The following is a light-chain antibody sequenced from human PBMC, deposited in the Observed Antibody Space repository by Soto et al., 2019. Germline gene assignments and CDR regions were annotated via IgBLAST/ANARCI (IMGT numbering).Light chain of an antibody. CDR3: ASYTISSTSVI. CDR2: EVS. Sequence: QSVLTQPASVSGSPGQSITISCTGTSSDVGGYKYVSWYQQHPDKAPKLIIFEVSNRPSGISSRFSGSKSGNTASLTISGLQAEDEADYSCASYTISSTSVIFGRGTKVTVL. J-gene: IGLJ2*01. CDR1: SSDVGGYKY. V-gene: IGLV2-14*01.